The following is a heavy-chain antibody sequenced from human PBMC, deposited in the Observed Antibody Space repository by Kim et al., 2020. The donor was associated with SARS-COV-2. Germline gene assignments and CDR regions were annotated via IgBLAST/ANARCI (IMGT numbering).Heavy chain of an antibody. Sequence: SETLSLTCTVSGGSISSYYWSWIRQPPGKGLEWIGYIYYSGSTNYNPSLKSRVTISVDTSKNQFSLKLSSVTAADTAVYYCARVWAPRLHDFWSGYKYYFDYWGQGTLVTVSS. CDR1: GGSISSYY. CDR2: IYYSGST. D-gene: IGHD3-3*01. CDR3: ARVWAPRLHDFWSGYKYYFDY. V-gene: IGHV4-59*13. J-gene: IGHJ4*02.